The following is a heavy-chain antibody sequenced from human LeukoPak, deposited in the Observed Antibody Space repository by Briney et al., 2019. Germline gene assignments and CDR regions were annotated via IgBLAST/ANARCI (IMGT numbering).Heavy chain of an antibody. CDR1: GGSFSGYY. D-gene: IGHD3-22*01. CDR2: INHSGST. J-gene: IGHJ5*02. V-gene: IGHV4-34*01. Sequence: PSETLSLTCAVYGGSFSGYYWSWIRQPPGKGLEWIGEINHSGSTNYNPSLKSRVTISVDTSKNQFSLKLSSVTAADTAVYYCARRALYYFRFDPWGQGTLVTVSS. CDR3: ARRALYYFRFDP.